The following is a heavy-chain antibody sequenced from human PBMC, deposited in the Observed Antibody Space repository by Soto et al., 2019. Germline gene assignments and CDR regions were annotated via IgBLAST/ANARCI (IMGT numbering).Heavy chain of an antibody. CDR2: IYYSGST. V-gene: IGHV4-39*01. D-gene: IGHD6-19*01. CDR3: ARHGDSSGWYGAYYYGMDV. CDR1: GGSISSSSYY. Sequence: TSETLSLTCTVSGGSISSSSYYWGWIRQPPGKGLEWIGSIYYSGSTYYNPSLKSRVTISVDTSKNQFSLKLSSVTAADTAVYYCARHGDSSGWYGAYYYGMDVWGQGTTVT. J-gene: IGHJ6*02.